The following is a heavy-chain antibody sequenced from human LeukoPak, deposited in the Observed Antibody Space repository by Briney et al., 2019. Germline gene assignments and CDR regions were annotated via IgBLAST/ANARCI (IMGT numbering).Heavy chain of an antibody. CDR2: SDPEDGET. Sequence: ASVKVSCKVPGYTLSELSMHWVRQAPGKGLEWMGGSDPEDGETIYAQKFQGRVTMTEDTSTGTAYMELSSLRSEDTAVYYCATDILARGSGTLLTFDAWGQGTLVTVSS. V-gene: IGHV1-24*01. CDR3: ATDILARGSGTLLTFDA. CDR1: GYTLSELS. D-gene: IGHD3-10*01. J-gene: IGHJ4*02.